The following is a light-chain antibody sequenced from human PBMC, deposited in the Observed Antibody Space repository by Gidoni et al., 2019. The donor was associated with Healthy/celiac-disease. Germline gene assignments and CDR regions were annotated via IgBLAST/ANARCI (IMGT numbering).Light chain of an antibody. J-gene: IGKJ2*01. CDR1: KDISNY. Sequence: IQMTQSPSSLSASVGDRVTITCQASKDISNYLNWYQQKPGKAPTLLIYDASNLETGVPSRFSGSGSGTDFTFTISSLQPEDIATYYCQQYDNLPLTFXQXTKLEIK. CDR2: DAS. V-gene: IGKV1-33*01. CDR3: QQYDNLPLT.